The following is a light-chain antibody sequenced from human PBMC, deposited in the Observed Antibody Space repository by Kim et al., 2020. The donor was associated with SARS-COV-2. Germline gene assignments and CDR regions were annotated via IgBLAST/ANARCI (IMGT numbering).Light chain of an antibody. CDR2: GNS. CDR1: SSNIGAGYD. CDR3: QSYDSSLSGWV. V-gene: IGLV1-40*01. J-gene: IGLJ3*02. Sequence: QSVLTQPPSVSGAPGQRVTISCTGSSSNIGAGYDVHWYQQLPGTAPKLLIYGNSNRPSGVPDRFPGSKSGTSASLAITGLQAEDEADYYCQSYDSSLSGWVLGGGTQLTVL.